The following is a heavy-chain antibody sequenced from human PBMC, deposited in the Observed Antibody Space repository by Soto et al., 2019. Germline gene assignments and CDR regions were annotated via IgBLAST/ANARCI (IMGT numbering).Heavy chain of an antibody. V-gene: IGHV1-3*01. CDR1: GYTFTNYA. CDR3: ARRLYYYDSSAYEDGMDV. Sequence: ASVKVSCKASGYTFTNYAIHWVRQAPGQRLEWMGWINAGNGNRKYSQRFQGRVTVTRDTSASTAYMELSSLRSEDTAVYYCARRLYYYDSSAYEDGMDVWGQGTTVTV. D-gene: IGHD3-22*01. J-gene: IGHJ6*02. CDR2: INAGNGNR.